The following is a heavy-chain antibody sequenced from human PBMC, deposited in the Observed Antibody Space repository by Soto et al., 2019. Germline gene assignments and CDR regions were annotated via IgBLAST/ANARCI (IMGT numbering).Heavy chain of an antibody. J-gene: IGHJ4*02. CDR2: IYYSGST. D-gene: IGHD5-12*01. Sequence: SETLSLTCTVSGGSISSGGYYWSWIRQHPGKGLEWIGYIYYSGSTYYNPSLKSRVTISVDTSKNQFSLKLSSVTAADTAVYYCARATGGYSTRTVNFDYWGQGTLVTVSS. V-gene: IGHV4-31*03. CDR1: GGSISSGGYY. CDR3: ARATGGYSTRTVNFDY.